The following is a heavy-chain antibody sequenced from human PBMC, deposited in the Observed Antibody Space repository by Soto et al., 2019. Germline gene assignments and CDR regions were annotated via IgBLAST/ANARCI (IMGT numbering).Heavy chain of an antibody. CDR2: TYYRSKWYN. V-gene: IGHV6-1*01. Sequence: SQTLSLTCAISGDSVSSNSAAWNWIRQSPSRGLEWLGRTYYRSKWYNDYAVSVKSRITINPDTSKNQFSLQLNSVTPEDTAVYYCARYVDIVATVPGYYYYGMDVWGQGTTVTVYS. D-gene: IGHD5-12*01. J-gene: IGHJ6*02. CDR1: GDSVSSNSAA. CDR3: ARYVDIVATVPGYYYYGMDV.